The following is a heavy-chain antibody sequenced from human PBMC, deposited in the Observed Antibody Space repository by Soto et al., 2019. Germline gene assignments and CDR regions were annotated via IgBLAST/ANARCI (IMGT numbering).Heavy chain of an antibody. CDR1: GFTFSSYV. V-gene: IGHV3-33*01. Sequence: PGGSLRLSCAASGFTFSSYVMHGVRQAPGKGLGWVAVIWYDGSNKYYADSVKGRFTISRDNSKNTLYLQMNSLRAEDTAVYYCARNGRSGYSSGWYPSHYYYYGMDVWGQGTTVTVSS. J-gene: IGHJ6*02. CDR3: ARNGRSGYSSGWYPSHYYYYGMDV. D-gene: IGHD6-19*01. CDR2: IWYDGSNK.